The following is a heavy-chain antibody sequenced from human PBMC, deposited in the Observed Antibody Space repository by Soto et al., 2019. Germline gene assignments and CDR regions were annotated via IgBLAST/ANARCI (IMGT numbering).Heavy chain of an antibody. CDR3: ARVSRNNWFDP. Sequence: SETLSLTCTVSGGSISSGVYYWSWLRQHPGKGLEWIGYIYYSGSTYYNPSLKSRVTISVDTSKNQFSLKLSSVTAADTAVYYCARVSRNNWFDPWGQGTLVTVSS. J-gene: IGHJ5*02. V-gene: IGHV4-31*03. CDR2: IYYSGST. CDR1: GGSISSGVYY.